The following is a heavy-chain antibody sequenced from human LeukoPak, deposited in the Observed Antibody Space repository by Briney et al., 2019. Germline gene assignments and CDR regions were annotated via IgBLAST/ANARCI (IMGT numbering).Heavy chain of an antibody. J-gene: IGHJ4*02. CDR3: ASIGTTALFDY. V-gene: IGHV4-38-2*01. CDR2: IYHSGST. Sequence: SETLSLTCAVSGYSISSGYYWGWIRQPPGKGLEWIGSIYHSGSTYYNPSLKSRVTISVDTSKNQFSLKLSSVTAADTAVYYCASIGTTALFDYWGQRTLVTVSS. D-gene: IGHD1-7*01. CDR1: GYSISSGYY.